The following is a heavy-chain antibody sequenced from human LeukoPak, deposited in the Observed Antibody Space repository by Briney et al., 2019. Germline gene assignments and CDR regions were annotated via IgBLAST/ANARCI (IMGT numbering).Heavy chain of an antibody. J-gene: IGHJ4*02. D-gene: IGHD1-26*01. Sequence: SETLSLTCTVSGGSISSYYWSWIRQPPGKGLDWIGYIYYSGSTNYNPSLKSRVTISVDTSKNQFSLKLSSVTAADTAVYYCARVSIVGATFDYWGQGTLITVSS. CDR1: GGSISSYY. CDR2: IYYSGST. V-gene: IGHV4-59*01. CDR3: ARVSIVGATFDY.